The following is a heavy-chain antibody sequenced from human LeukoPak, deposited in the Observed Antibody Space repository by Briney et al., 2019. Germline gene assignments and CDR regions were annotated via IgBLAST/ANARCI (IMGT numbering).Heavy chain of an antibody. V-gene: IGHV3-48*01. D-gene: IGHD6-13*01. Sequence: GGSLRLSCAASGFTFSSSAMNWVRQAPGKGLEWVSYISTSSSTIYYADSVKGRFTISRDNAKNSLYLQMHSLRAEDTAVYYCAKAGYSASWHDYWGQGTLVTVSS. CDR3: AKAGYSASWHDY. J-gene: IGHJ4*02. CDR1: GFTFSSSA. CDR2: ISTSSSTI.